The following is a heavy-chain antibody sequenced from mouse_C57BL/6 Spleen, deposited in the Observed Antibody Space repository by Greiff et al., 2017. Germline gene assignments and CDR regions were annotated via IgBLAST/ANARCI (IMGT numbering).Heavy chain of an antibody. J-gene: IGHJ2*01. CDR3: ARKGAYGNCDY. Sequence: QVQLQQPGAELVRPGPSVKLSCKASGYTFTSYWMHWVKQRPGQGLEWIGVIDPSDSYTNYNQKFKGKATLTVDTSSSTAYMQLSSLTSEDSAVYYCARKGAYGNCDYWGQGTTLTVSS. CDR1: GYTFTSYW. V-gene: IGHV1-59*01. D-gene: IGHD2-1*01. CDR2: IDPSDSYT.